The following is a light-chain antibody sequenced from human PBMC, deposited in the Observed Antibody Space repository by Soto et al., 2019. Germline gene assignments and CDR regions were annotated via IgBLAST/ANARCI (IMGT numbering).Light chain of an antibody. CDR2: EVN. CDR3: FSFKTTSTHV. J-gene: IGLJ1*01. CDR1: SSDIGAYDY. Sequence: QSALTQPASLSGSPGRSITISCTGTSSDIGAYDYVSWFQQHPGKAPKLMISEVNNRPSGVSNRFSGSKSGNTAYLTISGLQVEDEAEYFCFSFKTTSTHVFGTGTKVTVL. V-gene: IGLV2-14*01.